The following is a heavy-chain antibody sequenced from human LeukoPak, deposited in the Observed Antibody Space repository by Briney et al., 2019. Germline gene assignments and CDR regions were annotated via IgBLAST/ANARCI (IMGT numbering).Heavy chain of an antibody. CDR1: GGTFSSYA. CDR3: ARDGANWNFDY. J-gene: IGHJ4*02. Sequence: SVKVSCKASGGTFSSYAISWVRQAPGQGLEWMGRIIPILGIANYAQKFQGRVTITADKSTSTAYMELSSLRSEDTAVYYCARDGANWNFDYWGQGTLVTVSS. D-gene: IGHD1-1*01. V-gene: IGHV1-69*04. CDR2: IIPILGIA.